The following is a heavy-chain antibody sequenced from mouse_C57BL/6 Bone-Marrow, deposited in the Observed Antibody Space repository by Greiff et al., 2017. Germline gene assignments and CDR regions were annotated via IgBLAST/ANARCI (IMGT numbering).Heavy chain of an antibody. V-gene: IGHV5-6*01. CDR1: GFTFSSYG. D-gene: IGHD1-1*02. J-gene: IGHJ2*01. CDR3: ARRGVAPFDY. CDR2: ISSGGSYT. Sequence: VQLKESGGDLVKPGGSLKLSCAASGFTFSSYGMSWVRQTPDKRLEWVATISSGGSYTYYPDSVKGRFTISRDNAKNTLYLQMSSLKSEDTAMYYCARRGVAPFDYWGQGTTLTVSS.